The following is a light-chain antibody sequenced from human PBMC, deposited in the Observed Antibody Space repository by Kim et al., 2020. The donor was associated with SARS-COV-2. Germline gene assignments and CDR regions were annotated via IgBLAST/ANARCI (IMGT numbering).Light chain of an antibody. Sequence: PGRTVNLTSASSTVAVTSDNWPNWVQQKPGQAPMTLIFSAVNKQPWTPARFSGSLLGGKAALTLSGVLPGDEAEYYCLLSYGGVGVFGGGTQLTVL. CDR1: TVAVTSDNW. J-gene: IGLJ2*01. CDR2: SAV. V-gene: IGLV7-43*01. CDR3: LLSYGGVGV.